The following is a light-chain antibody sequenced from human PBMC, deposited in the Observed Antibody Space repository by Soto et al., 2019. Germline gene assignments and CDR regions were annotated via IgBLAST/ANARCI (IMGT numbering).Light chain of an antibody. V-gene: IGLV2-14*01. J-gene: IGLJ3*02. Sequence: QSALTQPASVSGSPGQSIAISCTGTSSDVGAYSYVSWYQQYPGKAPTLIISEVSNRPSGVSNRFSGSKSGNTAFLTISGLQAEDEADYYCSSFERSGTRVIGGGTKLTVL. CDR2: EVS. CDR1: SSDVGAYSY. CDR3: SSFERSGTRV.